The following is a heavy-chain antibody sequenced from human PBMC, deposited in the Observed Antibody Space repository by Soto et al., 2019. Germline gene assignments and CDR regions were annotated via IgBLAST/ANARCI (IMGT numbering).Heavy chain of an antibody. D-gene: IGHD2-15*01. J-gene: IGHJ5*02. CDR1: GYTFTSYA. CDR3: ARGNCSGGSCYSIRNWFDP. CDR2: INAGNGNT. Sequence: QVQLVQSGAEVKKPGASVKVSCKASGYTFTSYAMHWVRQAPGQRLEWMGWINAGNGNTKYSQKFQGRVTITRDTSASTAYMELSSLRSEDTAVYYCARGNCSGGSCYSIRNWFDPWGQGTLVTVSS. V-gene: IGHV1-3*01.